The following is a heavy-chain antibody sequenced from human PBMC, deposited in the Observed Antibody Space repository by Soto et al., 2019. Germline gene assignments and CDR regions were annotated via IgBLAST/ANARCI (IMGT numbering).Heavy chain of an antibody. D-gene: IGHD2-15*01. CDR1: GGTFSSYA. Sequence: QVQLVQSGAEVKKPGSSVKVSCKASGGTFSSYAISWVRQAPGQGLEWMGGIIPIFGTANYAQKFQGRVTITADESTSTAYMELSSLTSEDTAVYYFARLLRVVAAKSTLGSWRGGQYFDYRGKGPLVTVSS. J-gene: IGHJ4*02. CDR3: ARLLRVVAAKSTLGSWRGGQYFDY. CDR2: IIPIFGTA. V-gene: IGHV1-69*01.